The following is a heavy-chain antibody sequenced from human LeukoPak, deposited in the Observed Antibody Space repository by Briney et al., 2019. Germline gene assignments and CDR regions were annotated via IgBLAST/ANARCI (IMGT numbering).Heavy chain of an antibody. J-gene: IGHJ4*02. CDR3: ARVESGYYDSSGYYFDY. D-gene: IGHD3-22*01. Sequence: SQTLSLTCAISGDIVSSNSAAWNWIRQSPSRGLEWLGRTYYRSKWYNDYAVSVKSRITINPDTSKNQFSLQLNSVTPEDTAVYYCARVESGYYDSSGYYFDYWGQGTLVTVSS. CDR2: TYYRSKWYN. CDR1: GDIVSSNSAA. V-gene: IGHV6-1*01.